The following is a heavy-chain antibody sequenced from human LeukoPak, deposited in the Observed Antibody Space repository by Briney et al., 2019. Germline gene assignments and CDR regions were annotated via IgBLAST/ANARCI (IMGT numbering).Heavy chain of an antibody. CDR1: GFTFSSYW. J-gene: IGHJ4*02. D-gene: IGHD1-26*01. V-gene: IGHV3-74*01. CDR2: IYTDGSRT. CDR3: ARGDHVGYFLDY. Sequence: VQPGGSLRLSCAASGFTFSSYWMHWVRQAPGKGLVWVSRIYTDGSRTNYADSVWGRFTISRDNAKNTLYLQLDNLRAEDTAVYYCARGDHVGYFLDYWGQGTLVTVSS.